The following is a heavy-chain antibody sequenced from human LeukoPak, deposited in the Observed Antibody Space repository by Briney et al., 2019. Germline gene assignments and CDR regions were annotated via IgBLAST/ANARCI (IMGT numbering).Heavy chain of an antibody. Sequence: GGTLRLSCAASGFIFSSHGMNWVRQSPGKGLEWVSGIGGSGDRTYYADSVKGRFSISRDNSKNTLYLQINSLRVEDTAVYYCAKDMRMASFEHWGRGTQVTVSS. CDR1: GFIFSSHG. J-gene: IGHJ4*02. D-gene: IGHD5-24*01. CDR3: AKDMRMASFEH. CDR2: IGGSGDRT. V-gene: IGHV3-23*01.